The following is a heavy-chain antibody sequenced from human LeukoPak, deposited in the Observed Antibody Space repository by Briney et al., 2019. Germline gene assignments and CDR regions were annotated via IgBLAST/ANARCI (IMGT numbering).Heavy chain of an antibody. Sequence: SETLSLTCTVSGGSISSYYWSWIRQPPGKGLEWIGYIYYSGSTNYNPSLKSRVSISVDTSKNQFSLKLSSVTPADTAVYYCARQIVVVVAATNRWYFDYWGQGTLVTVSS. V-gene: IGHV4-59*01. CDR3: ARQIVVVVAATNRWYFDY. CDR2: IYYSGST. CDR1: GGSISSYY. D-gene: IGHD2-15*01. J-gene: IGHJ4*02.